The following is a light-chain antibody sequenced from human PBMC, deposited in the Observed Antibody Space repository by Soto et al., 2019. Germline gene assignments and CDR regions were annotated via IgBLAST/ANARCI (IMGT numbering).Light chain of an antibody. J-gene: IGLJ1*01. Sequence: QSALTQPPSVSGSPGQSVAISCTGTSSDVGSYNRVSWYQQPPGAAPKLMIYEVSNRPSGVPDRFSGSKSVNTASLTISGVQFEDEADYYCNSYTGSSTYVFGTGTKV. CDR3: NSYTGSSTYV. V-gene: IGLV2-18*02. CDR1: SSDVGSYNR. CDR2: EVS.